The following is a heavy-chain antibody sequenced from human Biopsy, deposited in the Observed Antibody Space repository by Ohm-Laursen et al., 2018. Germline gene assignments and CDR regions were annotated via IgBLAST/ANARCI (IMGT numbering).Heavy chain of an antibody. CDR2: ISYDGSGE. Sequence: LRLSCSAPGFTFTSYAMHWVRQAPGKGLEWVAVISYDGSGEYYADSLQGRFIISRDNPKNTVDLQMNSLRAEDTAVYFCARDGKRWDYSTYFSWHFDLWGRGTLVTVSS. J-gene: IGHJ2*01. CDR1: GFTFTSYA. V-gene: IGHV3-30*03. CDR3: ARDGKRWDYSTYFSWHFDL. D-gene: IGHD4-11*01.